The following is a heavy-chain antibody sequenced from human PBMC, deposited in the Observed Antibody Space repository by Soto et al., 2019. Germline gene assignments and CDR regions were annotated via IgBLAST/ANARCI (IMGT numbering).Heavy chain of an antibody. CDR3: ARIWGGGGYALIY. D-gene: IGHD2-8*01. J-gene: IGHJ4*02. V-gene: IGHV3-11*01. CDR2: ISSSGTTT. Sequence: QVQLVESGGGLVKPGGSLRLSCAASGFTFSDFYMSWIRQAPGKGLVWISYISSSGTTTYYTDSVKGRFTISRDNAKNSLYLQMNTLRDEDTAVYYCARIWGGGGYALIYWGQGTLVTVSS. CDR1: GFTFSDFY.